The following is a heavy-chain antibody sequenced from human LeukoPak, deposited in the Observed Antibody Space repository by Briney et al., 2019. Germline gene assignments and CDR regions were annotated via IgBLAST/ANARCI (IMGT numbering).Heavy chain of an antibody. Sequence: SETLSLTCTLSGGSISTYYWSWVRQPPGKGLEWIGSIYHSGSTYYNPSLKSRVTFSVDTSKSQFSLKLISVTAADTAVYYCARVKGVVTAILDYWGQGTLVTVSS. CDR2: IYHSGST. CDR3: ARVKGVVTAILDY. J-gene: IGHJ4*02. D-gene: IGHD2-21*02. CDR1: GGSISTYY. V-gene: IGHV4-59*01.